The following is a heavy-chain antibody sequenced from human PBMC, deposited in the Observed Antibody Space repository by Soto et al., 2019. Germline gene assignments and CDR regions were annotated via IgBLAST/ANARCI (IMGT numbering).Heavy chain of an antibody. Sequence: GASVKVSCKASGYTFTGQYMHWVRQAPGQGLEWMGWINPNSGGTNYAQKFQGRVTMTRDTSISTAYMELSRLRSDDTAVYYCARVGIVVVVAATPLDYWGQGTLVTVSS. D-gene: IGHD2-15*01. CDR2: INPNSGGT. CDR3: ARVGIVVVVAATPLDY. J-gene: IGHJ4*02. CDR1: GYTFTGQY. V-gene: IGHV1-2*02.